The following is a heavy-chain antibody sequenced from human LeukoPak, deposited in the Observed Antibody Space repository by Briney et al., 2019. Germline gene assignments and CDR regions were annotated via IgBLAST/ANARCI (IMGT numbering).Heavy chain of an antibody. CDR1: GGSISSSSYY. V-gene: IGHV4-39*01. D-gene: IGHD4-23*01. J-gene: IGHJ4*02. Sequence: SETLSLTCTVSGGSISSSSYYWGWIRQPPGKGLEWIGSIYYSGSTYYNPSLKSRVTISVDTSKNQFSLKLSSVTAADTAVYYCARLLNDYGGLYFDYWGQGTLVTVSS. CDR2: IYYSGST. CDR3: ARLLNDYGGLYFDY.